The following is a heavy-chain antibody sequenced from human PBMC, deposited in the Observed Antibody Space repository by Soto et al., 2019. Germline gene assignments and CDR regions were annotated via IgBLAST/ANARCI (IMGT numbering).Heavy chain of an antibody. CDR3: ARVSPLRYFDSRYYYYYYMDV. CDR1: GGSFSGYY. CDR2: INHSGST. J-gene: IGHJ6*03. Sequence: SETLSLTCAVYGGSFSGYYWSWIRQPPGKGLEWIGEINHSGSTNYNPSLKSRVTISVDTSKNQFSLKLSSVTAADTAVYYCARVSPLRYFDSRYYYYYYMDVWGKGTTVTVSS. D-gene: IGHD3-9*01. V-gene: IGHV4-34*01.